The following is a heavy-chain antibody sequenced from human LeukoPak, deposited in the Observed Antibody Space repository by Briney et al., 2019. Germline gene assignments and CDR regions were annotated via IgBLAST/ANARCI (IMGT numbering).Heavy chain of an antibody. V-gene: IGHV3-74*01. CDR1: GFTFSSYW. J-gene: IGHJ4*02. CDR2: INTDGSDT. CDR3: ARAGSLDYYDSSGYSDYFDY. D-gene: IGHD3-22*01. Sequence: GGSLRLSCAASGFTFSSYWMHWVRQAPGKGLVWVSRINTDGSDTSYADSVKGRFAISRDNAKNSLYLQMNSLRAEDTAVYYCARAGSLDYYDSSGYSDYFDYWGQGTLVTVSS.